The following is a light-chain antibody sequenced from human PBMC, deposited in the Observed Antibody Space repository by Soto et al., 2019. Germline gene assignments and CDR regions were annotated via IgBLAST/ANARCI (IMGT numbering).Light chain of an antibody. Sequence: EIVMTQSPATLSVSLGERVTLSCRASQSVFSSLAWYQQKPGQAPRLLIYGAATRPIGIPARFSGSGSGTEFTLTISSLQSEDFAVYYCQQRSNWPPITFGQGTRLEIK. CDR2: GAA. V-gene: IGKV3-15*01. CDR1: QSVFSS. J-gene: IGKJ5*01. CDR3: QQRSNWPPIT.